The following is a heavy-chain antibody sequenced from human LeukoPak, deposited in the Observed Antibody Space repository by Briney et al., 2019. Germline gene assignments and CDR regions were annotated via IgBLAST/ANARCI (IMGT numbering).Heavy chain of an antibody. CDR1: GGSFSGYY. CDR3: ARGWWDSSSWLPFDY. Sequence: SETLSLTCAVSGGSFSGYYWSWIRQPPGKGLEWIGEINHSGSTNYNPSLKSRVTISVDTSKNQFSLKLSSVTAADTAVYYCARGWWDSSSWLPFDYWGQGTLVTVSS. D-gene: IGHD6-13*01. CDR2: INHSGST. J-gene: IGHJ4*02. V-gene: IGHV4-34*01.